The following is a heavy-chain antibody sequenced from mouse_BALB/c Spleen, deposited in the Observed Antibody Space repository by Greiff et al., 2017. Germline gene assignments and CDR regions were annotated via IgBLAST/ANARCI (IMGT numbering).Heavy chain of an antibody. V-gene: IGHV1-80*01. CDR1: GYAFSSYW. CDR2: IYPGDGDT. D-gene: IGHD1-1*02. J-gene: IGHJ4*01. CDR3: ARGVGGDAMDY. Sequence: QVQLQQSGAELVRPGSSVKISCKASGYAFSSYWMNWVKQRPGQGLEWIGQIYPGDGDTNYNGKFKGKATLTADKSSSTAYVQLSSLTSEDSAVYLCARGVGGDAMDYWGQGTSVTVSS.